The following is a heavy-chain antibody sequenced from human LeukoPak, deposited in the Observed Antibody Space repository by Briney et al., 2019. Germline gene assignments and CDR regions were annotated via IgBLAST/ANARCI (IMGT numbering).Heavy chain of an antibody. V-gene: IGHV4-34*01. CDR2: INHSGRP. Sequence: SETLSLTCAVSGGSFSRYYWSWLRQPPGTRLEWIGEINHSGRPNYNPSLPSRVAISVDTSKHPFSLNLSSVTAADTPVHYCAREQHYYYYMDVWGKGTAVSVSS. CDR3: AREQHYYYYMDV. D-gene: IGHD6-13*01. J-gene: IGHJ6*03. CDR1: GGSFSRYY.